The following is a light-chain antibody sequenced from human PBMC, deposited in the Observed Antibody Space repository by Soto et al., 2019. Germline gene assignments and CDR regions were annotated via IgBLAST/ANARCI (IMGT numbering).Light chain of an antibody. CDR3: SSYTSSSGV. CDR1: SSDVGGYNY. V-gene: IGLV2-14*01. J-gene: IGLJ3*02. CDR2: EVS. Sequence: QPASVSGSPGQSITISCTGTSSDVGGYNYVSWYQQHPGKAPKLMIYEVSNRPSGVSNRFSGSKSGNTASLTISGLQAEDEADYYCSSYTSSSGVFGGGTKLTVL.